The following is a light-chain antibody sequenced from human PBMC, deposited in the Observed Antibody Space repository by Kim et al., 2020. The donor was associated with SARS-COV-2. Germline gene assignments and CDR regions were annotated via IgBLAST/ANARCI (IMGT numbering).Light chain of an antibody. Sequence: EIVLTQSPGTLSLSPGESATLSCRASQIINRDHLAWFQQKPGQAPRILIYAASSRATAISDRFSGSGSGTDFTLTITRLEPEDFAVYYCQQYGTSPRTFGQGTKLEI. V-gene: IGKV3-20*01. J-gene: IGKJ2*01. CDR1: QIINRDH. CDR2: AAS. CDR3: QQYGTSPRT.